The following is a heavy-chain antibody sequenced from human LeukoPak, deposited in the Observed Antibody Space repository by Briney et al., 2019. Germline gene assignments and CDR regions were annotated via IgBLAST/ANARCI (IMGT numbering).Heavy chain of an antibody. J-gene: IGHJ4*02. V-gene: IGHV4-39*01. D-gene: IGHD3-22*01. Sequence: AETLSLTCTVSGGSISSSSYYWGWIRQPPGKGLEWISSIYYSGSAYYNPSLKSRVTISVDTSNNQFSQRLNSVTAADTAVYYCASLSRDYYDASGYLRYWGQGTLVTISS. CDR1: GGSISSSSYY. CDR3: ASLSRDYYDASGYLRY. CDR2: IYYSGSA.